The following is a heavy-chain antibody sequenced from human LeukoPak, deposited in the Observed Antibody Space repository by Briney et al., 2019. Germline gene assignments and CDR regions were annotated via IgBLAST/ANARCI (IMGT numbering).Heavy chain of an antibody. CDR3: AKALEVSAQYFQH. J-gene: IGHJ1*01. CDR1: GFTFDDYA. Sequence: PGRSLRLSCAASGFTFDDYAMHWVRQAPGKGLEWVSGISWNSGSIGYADSVKGRFTISRDNAKNSLYLQMNSLRAEDTALYYCAKALEVSAQYFQHWGQGTLVTVPS. CDR2: ISWNSGSI. V-gene: IGHV3-9*01.